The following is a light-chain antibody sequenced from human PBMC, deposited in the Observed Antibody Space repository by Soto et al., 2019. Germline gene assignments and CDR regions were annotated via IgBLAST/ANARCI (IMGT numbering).Light chain of an antibody. CDR1: QSLLHSNGYNY. CDR2: LGS. V-gene: IGKV2-28*01. Sequence: DIVMTQSPLSLPVTPGEPASISCRSSQSLLHSNGYNYLDWYLQKPGQSPQLLIYLGSNRASGVPDRFSGSGSRTDFTLKISRVEAEDVGVYYCMQALQTPGFGQGTKLEIK. CDR3: MQALQTPG. J-gene: IGKJ2*03.